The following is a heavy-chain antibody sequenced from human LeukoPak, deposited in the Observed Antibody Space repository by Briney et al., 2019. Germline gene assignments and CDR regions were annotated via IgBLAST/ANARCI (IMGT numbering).Heavy chain of an antibody. Sequence: ASVKVSCKASGYTFTSYYMHWVRQAPGQGLEWTGIINPSGGSTSYAQKFQGRVTMTRDTSTSTVYMELSSLRSEDTAVYYCARDAHYDTLTGYYDYWGQGTLVTVSS. V-gene: IGHV1-46*01. CDR2: INPSGGST. J-gene: IGHJ4*02. D-gene: IGHD3-9*01. CDR3: ARDAHYDTLTGYYDY. CDR1: GYTFTSYY.